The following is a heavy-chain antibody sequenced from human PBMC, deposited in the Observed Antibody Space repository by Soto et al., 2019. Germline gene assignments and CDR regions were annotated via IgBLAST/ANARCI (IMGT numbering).Heavy chain of an antibody. V-gene: IGHV3-30*03. D-gene: IGHD3-3*01. Sequence: GGSLRLSCAASGFTFSSYGMHWVRQAPGKGLEWVAIISYDGSNKYYADSVKGRFTISRDNSKNTLYLQMNSLRAEDTAVYYCARDRNYDFSWHIPLGPYGMDVWGQGTTVTVSS. J-gene: IGHJ6*02. CDR1: GFTFSSYG. CDR2: ISYDGSNK. CDR3: ARDRNYDFSWHIPLGPYGMDV.